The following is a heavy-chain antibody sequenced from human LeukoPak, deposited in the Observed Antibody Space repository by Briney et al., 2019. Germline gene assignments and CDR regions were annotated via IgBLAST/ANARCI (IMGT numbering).Heavy chain of an antibody. D-gene: IGHD3-10*01. CDR2: IDPSDSYT. CDR1: GYIFTSYW. J-gene: IGHJ4*02. CDR3: ARHIGLWFGELSNFDY. Sequence: GASLKISCKGSGYIFTSYWISWVRQLPGKGLEWMGRIDPSDSYTNYSPSFQGHVTISADKSISTAYLQWSSLKASDTAMYYCARHIGLWFGELSNFDYWGQGTLVTVSS. V-gene: IGHV5-10-1*01.